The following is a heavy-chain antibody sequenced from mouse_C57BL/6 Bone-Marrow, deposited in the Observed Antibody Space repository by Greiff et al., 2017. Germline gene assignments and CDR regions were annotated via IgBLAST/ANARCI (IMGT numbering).Heavy chain of an antibody. CDR2: INYDGSST. J-gene: IGHJ4*01. D-gene: IGHD2-1*01. CDR3: ARDGYYGNYNYAMDY. Sequence: EVKLMESEGGLVQPGSSMKLSCTASGFTFSDYYMAWVRQVPEKGLEWVANINYDGSSTYYLDSLKSRFIISRDNAKNILYLQMSSLKSEDTATYYCARDGYYGNYNYAMDYWGQGTSVTVSS. V-gene: IGHV5-16*01. CDR1: GFTFSDYY.